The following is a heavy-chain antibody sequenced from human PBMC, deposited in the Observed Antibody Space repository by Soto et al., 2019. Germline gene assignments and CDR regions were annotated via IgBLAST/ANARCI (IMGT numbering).Heavy chain of an antibody. CDR2: INPNSGGT. CDR1: GYTFTGYY. Sequence: ASVKVSCKASGYTFTGYYMHWVRQAPGQGLEWMGWINPNSGGTNYAQKFQGWVTMTRDTSISTAYMELSRLRSDDTAVYYCAIGFLAAAGTWYYGMDVWGQGTTVTVSS. J-gene: IGHJ6*02. CDR3: AIGFLAAAGTWYYGMDV. D-gene: IGHD6-13*01. V-gene: IGHV1-2*04.